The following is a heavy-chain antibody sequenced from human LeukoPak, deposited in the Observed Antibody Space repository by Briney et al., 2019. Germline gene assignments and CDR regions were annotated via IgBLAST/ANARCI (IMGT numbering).Heavy chain of an antibody. CDR2: INPNSGGT. D-gene: IGHD1-26*01. J-gene: IGHJ5*02. V-gene: IGHV1-2*02. CDR1: GYTFTGYY. Sequence: ASVKVSCKASGYTFTGYYMHWVRQAPGQGLEWMGWINPNSGGTNYAQKFQGRVTITADKSTGTAYMELSSLRSEDTAVYYCARDLGEVLRGNWFDPWGQGTLVTVSS. CDR3: ARDLGEVLRGNWFDP.